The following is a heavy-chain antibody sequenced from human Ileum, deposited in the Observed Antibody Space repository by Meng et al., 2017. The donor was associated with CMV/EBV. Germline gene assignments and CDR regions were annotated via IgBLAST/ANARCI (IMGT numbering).Heavy chain of an antibody. D-gene: IGHD3-3*01. V-gene: IGHV3-23*01. J-gene: IGHJ5*02. CDR2: ISGSGGST. Sequence: GGSLRLSCAASGFTFSSYAMSWVRQAPGKGLEWVSGISGSGGSTYYADSVKGRFTISRDNSKKTLYMQMNSLRAEDTAVYDCAKDQGYDLNWFDPWGQGTLVTVSS. CDR1: GFTFSSYA. CDR3: AKDQGYDLNWFDP.